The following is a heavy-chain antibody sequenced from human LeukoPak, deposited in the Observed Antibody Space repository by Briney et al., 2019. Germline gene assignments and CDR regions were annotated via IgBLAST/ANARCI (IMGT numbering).Heavy chain of an antibody. CDR2: IYYSGST. CDR1: GGSISSSSYY. D-gene: IGHD4-17*01. J-gene: IGHJ3*02. Sequence: SETLSLTCTVSGGSISSSSYYWGWIRQPPGKGLEWIGSIYYSGSTYYNPSLKSRVTISVDRSKNQFSLKLSSVTAADTAVYYCASYGPPTLGRAFDIWGQGTMVTVSS. V-gene: IGHV4-39*07. CDR3: ASYGPPTLGRAFDI.